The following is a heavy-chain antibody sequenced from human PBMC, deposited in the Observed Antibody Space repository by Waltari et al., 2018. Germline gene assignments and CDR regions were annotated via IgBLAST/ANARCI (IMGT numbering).Heavy chain of an antibody. Sequence: QVQLVESGGGVVQPGRSLRLSCAASGFTFSSYGMHWVRQAPGKGLEWVAVIWYDGSKKYYADSVKGRFTISRDNSKNTLYLQMNSLRAEDTAMYYCAKEAVGATNYFDYWGQGTLVTVSS. CDR1: GFTFSSYG. V-gene: IGHV3-30*18. D-gene: IGHD1-26*01. J-gene: IGHJ4*02. CDR3: AKEAVGATNYFDY. CDR2: IWYDGSKK.